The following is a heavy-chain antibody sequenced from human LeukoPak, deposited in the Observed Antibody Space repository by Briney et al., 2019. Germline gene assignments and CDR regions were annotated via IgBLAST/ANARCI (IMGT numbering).Heavy chain of an antibody. Sequence: GGSLRLSCAASGFTFSSYGMHWVRQAPGKGLEWVAVISYDGSNKYYADSVKGRFTISRDNSKNTLYLQMNSLRAEDTAVYYCAKEMYDYNYGMDVWGQGTTVTVSS. J-gene: IGHJ6*02. V-gene: IGHV3-30*18. CDR2: ISYDGSNK. CDR3: AKEMYDYNYGMDV. CDR1: GFTFSSYG.